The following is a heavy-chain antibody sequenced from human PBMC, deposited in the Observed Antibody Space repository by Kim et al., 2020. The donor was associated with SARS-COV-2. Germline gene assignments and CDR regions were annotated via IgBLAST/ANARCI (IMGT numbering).Heavy chain of an antibody. D-gene: IGHD5-12*01. Sequence: ASVKVSFKASGFSLSSYYIHWVRQAPGQGLEWMGIINPSGTTSFPQKFQGRVTMTRDTSTSTVYMELSSLRSEDTALYYCARDPSGYDDAFDIWGQGTMVTVSS. CDR2: INPSGTT. CDR1: GFSLSSYY. J-gene: IGHJ3*02. CDR3: ARDPSGYDDAFDI. V-gene: IGHV1-46*03.